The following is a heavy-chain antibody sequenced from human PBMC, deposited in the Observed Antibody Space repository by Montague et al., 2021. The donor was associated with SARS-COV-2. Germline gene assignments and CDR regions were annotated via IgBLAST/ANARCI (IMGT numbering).Heavy chain of an antibody. CDR1: GFIFSRYE. CDR2: ISSSGGGRTK. CDR3: ARDRDWDDWCGMDV. V-gene: IGHV3-48*03. D-gene: IGHD2-21*01. Sequence: SLRLSCAASGFIFSRYEMNWVRQAPGKGLEWISYISSSGGGRTKHYAHXVKGRFTISRDNAKNSLYLQMNSLRVEDTAIYYCARDRDWDDWCGMDVWGQGTTVTVSS. J-gene: IGHJ6*02.